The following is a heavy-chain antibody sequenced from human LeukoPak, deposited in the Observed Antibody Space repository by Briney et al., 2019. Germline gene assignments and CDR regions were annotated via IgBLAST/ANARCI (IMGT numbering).Heavy chain of an antibody. CDR3: VRDKDWGFDS. V-gene: IGHV3-48*01. Sequence: PGESLRLSCAASGFTFTTYSMNWVRQAPAKGLEWVSHMGIGTSTIGYADSVKGRFTISRDNAKNSVHLQMSNLRVADSAVYYCVRDKDWGFDSWGQGTLVTVSS. CDR2: MGIGTSTI. J-gene: IGHJ4*02. CDR1: GFTFTTYS. D-gene: IGHD7-27*01.